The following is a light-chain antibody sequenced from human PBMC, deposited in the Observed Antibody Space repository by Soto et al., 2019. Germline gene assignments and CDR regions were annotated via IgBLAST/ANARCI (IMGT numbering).Light chain of an antibody. V-gene: IGKV3-15*01. Sequence: EVVMTQSPATLSVSPGGRATLSCRASQSISDTLACYQQKPGQGPRLLIHGASTRAPGFPARFSGSGSGTDFTLTISSLQAEDFAVDYCQQYNNWPWTFGQGTKVDIK. CDR1: QSISDT. CDR2: GAS. J-gene: IGKJ1*01. CDR3: QQYNNWPWT.